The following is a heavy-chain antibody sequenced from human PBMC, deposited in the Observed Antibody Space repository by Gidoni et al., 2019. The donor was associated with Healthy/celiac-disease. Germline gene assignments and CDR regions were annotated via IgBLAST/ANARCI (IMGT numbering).Heavy chain of an antibody. J-gene: IGHJ6*02. D-gene: IGHD3-9*01. Sequence: TSYDINWVRQATGQGLAWMGWMNPNSGNTGYAQKFQGRVTMTRNTSISTAYMELSSLRSEDPAVYYCASGIRYSVSNYGMDVWGQGTTVTVSS. CDR3: ASGIRYSVSNYGMDV. CDR1: TSYD. V-gene: IGHV1-8*01. CDR2: MNPNSGNT.